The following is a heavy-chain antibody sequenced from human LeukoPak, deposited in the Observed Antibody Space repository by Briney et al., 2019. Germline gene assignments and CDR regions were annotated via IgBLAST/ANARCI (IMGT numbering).Heavy chain of an antibody. CDR1: GYTFSDYY. CDR3: ARVSSEDIVVVVAAVFDY. D-gene: IGHD2-15*01. V-gene: IGHV1-2*02. Sequence: ASVKVSCKTSGYTFSDYYIHWIQQAPGQGLEWVGWINPNSGDTDYAQKFQGRVTVTRDTSISTAYMELSRLRSDDTAVYYCARVSSEDIVVVVAAVFDYWGQGTLVTVSS. J-gene: IGHJ4*02. CDR2: INPNSGDT.